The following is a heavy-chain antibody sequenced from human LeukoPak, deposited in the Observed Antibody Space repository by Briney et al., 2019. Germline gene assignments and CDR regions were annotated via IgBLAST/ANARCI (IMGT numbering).Heavy chain of an antibody. Sequence: ASVKVFCKASGYTFTSYGISWVRQAPGQGLEGMGWLSAYNGNTNYAQKLQGRVTMTTDTSTSTAYMELRSLRSDDTAVYYWARWMGYCSSTSCPGWFDPWGQGTLVTVSS. D-gene: IGHD2-2*01. CDR1: GYTFTSYG. J-gene: IGHJ5*02. CDR3: ARWMGYCSSTSCPGWFDP. CDR2: LSAYNGNT. V-gene: IGHV1-18*04.